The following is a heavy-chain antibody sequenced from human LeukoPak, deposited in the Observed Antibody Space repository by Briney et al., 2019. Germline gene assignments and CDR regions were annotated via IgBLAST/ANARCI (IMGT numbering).Heavy chain of an antibody. V-gene: IGHV3-9*01. J-gene: IGHJ4*02. CDR2: ISWNSGSI. CDR1: GFTFDDYA. D-gene: IGHD1-1*01. CDR3: AKGGGHNWNQYYFDY. Sequence: PGRSLRLSCAASGFTFDDYAMHWVRQAPGKGLEWVSGISWNSGSIGYADSVKGRFTISRDNAKNSLYLQMNSLRAEDAALYYCAKGGGHNWNQYYFDYWGQGTLVTVSS.